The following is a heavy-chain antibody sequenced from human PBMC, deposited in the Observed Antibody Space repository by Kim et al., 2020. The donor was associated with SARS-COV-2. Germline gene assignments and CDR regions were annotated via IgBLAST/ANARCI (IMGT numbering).Heavy chain of an antibody. V-gene: IGHV3-7*03. Sequence: GGSLRLSCAASGFTFSSYWMTWVRQSSGKGLEWVANIKQDGSEEYYADSVRGRFTISRDNAKNSLYLQMNSLRAEDTALYYCARDPRDLDYWGRGTLVTVSS. CDR1: GFTFSSYW. CDR3: ARDPRDLDY. J-gene: IGHJ4*02. CDR2: IKQDGSEE.